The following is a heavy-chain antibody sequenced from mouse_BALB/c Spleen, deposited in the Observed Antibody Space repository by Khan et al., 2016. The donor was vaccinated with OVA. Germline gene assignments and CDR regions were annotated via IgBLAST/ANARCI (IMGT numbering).Heavy chain of an antibody. CDR3: ARNSYMYDFTY. Sequence: QVRLQQSGPGLLQPSQSLSITCTVSGFSLNTYGIHWIRQSPGKGLEWLGVIRSVGSTDYNGAFISRLNIIKDNSKSQGFFNMYSLQADDTAIYYCARNSYMYDFTYWGQGTLVTVSA. J-gene: IGHJ3*01. CDR1: GFSLNTYG. V-gene: IGHV2-2*01. D-gene: IGHD2-14*01. CDR2: IRSVGST.